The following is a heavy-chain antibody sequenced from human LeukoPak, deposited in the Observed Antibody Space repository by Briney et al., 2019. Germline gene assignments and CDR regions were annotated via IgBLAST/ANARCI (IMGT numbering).Heavy chain of an antibody. Sequence: PSETLSLTCAVSGYSISSGYYWGWIRQPPGKGLEWIGRIYHSGSTYYNPSLKSRVTISVDTSKNQFSLKLSSVTATDTAVYYCARRGYYYGSGSYVWYWFDPWGQGTLVTDSS. D-gene: IGHD3-10*01. CDR1: GYSISSGYY. V-gene: IGHV4-38-2*01. CDR2: IYHSGST. CDR3: ARRGYYYGSGSYVWYWFDP. J-gene: IGHJ5*02.